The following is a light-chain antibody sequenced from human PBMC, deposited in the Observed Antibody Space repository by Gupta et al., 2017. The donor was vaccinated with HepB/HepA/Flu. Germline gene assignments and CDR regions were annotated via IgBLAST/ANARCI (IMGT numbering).Light chain of an antibody. V-gene: IGKV3-20*01. J-gene: IGKJ1*01. Sequence: EIVFTQSPGTLSLSPGERATLSCTASQSVRNNYLAWYQQKPGQAPRLLIYGASSRATGIPDRFSGSGSGTDFTLTISRLEPEDFAVYYCQQDGSSPWTFGQGTKVEIK. CDR1: QSVRNNY. CDR3: QQDGSSPWT. CDR2: GAS.